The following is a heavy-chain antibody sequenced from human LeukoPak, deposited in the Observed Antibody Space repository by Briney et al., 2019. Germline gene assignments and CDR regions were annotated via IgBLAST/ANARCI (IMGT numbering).Heavy chain of an antibody. CDR3: ASPDYYGSGRSGY. CDR1: GGSISSSSYY. J-gene: IGHJ4*02. Sequence: NTSETLSLTCTVSGGSISSSSYYWGWIRQPPGKGLEWIGSIYYSGSTYYNPSLKSRVTISVDTSKNQFSLKLSSVTAADTAVYYCASPDYYGSGRSGYWGQGTLVTVSS. CDR2: IYYSGST. V-gene: IGHV4-39*01. D-gene: IGHD3-10*01.